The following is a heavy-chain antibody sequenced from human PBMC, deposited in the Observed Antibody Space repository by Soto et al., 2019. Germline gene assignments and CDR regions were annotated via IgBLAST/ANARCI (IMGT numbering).Heavy chain of an antibody. CDR2: ISHSVSA. V-gene: IGHV4-4*02. CDR1: GASISTGKW. Sequence: QVQLQESGPGLVKPSETLTLTCAVSGASISTGKWWSWVRPPPGKGLEWIGEISHSVSANYNPALRSRVTIEVDKSKNQFSLKLSVTAADTAMYYCTRDGDYGYSLAYWGQGTLVTVSS. D-gene: IGHD5-18*01. J-gene: IGHJ4*02. CDR3: TRDGDYGYSLAY.